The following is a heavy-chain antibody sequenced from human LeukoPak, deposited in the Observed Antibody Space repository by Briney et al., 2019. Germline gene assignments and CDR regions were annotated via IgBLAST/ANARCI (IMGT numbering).Heavy chain of an antibody. CDR2: ISYDGSNK. J-gene: IGHJ4*02. CDR3: ARGRVLEWLLSAFDY. V-gene: IGHV3-30-3*01. D-gene: IGHD3-3*01. Sequence: PGGSLRLSCAASGFTFSSYAMHWVRQAPGKGLEWVAVISYDGSNKYYADSVKGRFTISRDNSKNTLHLQMNSLRAEDTAVYYCARGRVLEWLLSAFDYWGQGTLVTVSS. CDR1: GFTFSSYA.